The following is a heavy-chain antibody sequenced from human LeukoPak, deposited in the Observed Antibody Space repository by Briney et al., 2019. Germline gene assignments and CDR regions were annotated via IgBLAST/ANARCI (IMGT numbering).Heavy chain of an antibody. CDR1: GGSFSGYY. CDR3: AREGGSYYHYYYGMDV. J-gene: IGHJ6*02. Sequence: SETLSLTCAVYGGSFSGYYWTWIRQPPGKGLEWIGEISYSGSTNYNPSLKSRVTISVDTSKNQFSLKLSSVTAADTAVYYCAREGGSYYHYYYGMDVWGQGTTVTVSS. D-gene: IGHD1-26*01. V-gene: IGHV4-34*01. CDR2: ISYSGST.